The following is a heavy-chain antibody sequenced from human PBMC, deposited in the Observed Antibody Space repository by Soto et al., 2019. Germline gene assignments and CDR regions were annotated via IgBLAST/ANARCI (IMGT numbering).Heavy chain of an antibody. V-gene: IGHV2-70*01. Sequence: TLSLTCSVSGVTMSYGGYSWSWIRQSPGKALEWLALIDWGDDKYYSTSLKTRLTISKDTSKNQVVLTMTNMDPVDTATYYCARSLFENGYIPADGMDVWGQGTTVTVSS. CDR1: GVTMSYGGYS. CDR3: ARSLFENGYIPADGMDV. J-gene: IGHJ6*02. D-gene: IGHD5-12*01. CDR2: IDWGDDK.